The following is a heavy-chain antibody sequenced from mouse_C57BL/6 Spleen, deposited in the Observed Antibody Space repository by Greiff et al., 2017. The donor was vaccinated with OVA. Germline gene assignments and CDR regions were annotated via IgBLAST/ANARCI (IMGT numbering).Heavy chain of an antibody. D-gene: IGHD1-1*01. CDR1: GYTFTSYW. V-gene: IGHV1-64*01. Sequence: QVQLQQPGAELVKPGASVKLSCKASGYTFTSYWMHWVKQRPGQGLEWIGMIHPNSGSTNYNEKFKSKATLTVDKSSSTAYMQLSSLTSEDSAVYYCARAGYYGSSYDVWGTGTTVTVSS. J-gene: IGHJ1*03. CDR2: IHPNSGST. CDR3: ARAGYYGSSYDV.